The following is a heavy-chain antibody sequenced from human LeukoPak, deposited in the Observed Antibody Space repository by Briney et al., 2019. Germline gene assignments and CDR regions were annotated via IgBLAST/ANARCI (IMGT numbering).Heavy chain of an antibody. CDR2: INSDGRRT. J-gene: IGHJ3*01. CDR1: GFTFSNAW. Sequence: PGGSLKLSCAASGFTFSNAWMSWVRQAPGKGLVWVARINSDGRRTSYADSVKGRFSISRDNAKNTLYLQMSSLRGEDTALYYCARESVTSFTRQSDAFDLWGQGTMVTVSS. V-gene: IGHV3-74*01. D-gene: IGHD4-17*01. CDR3: ARESVTSFTRQSDAFDL.